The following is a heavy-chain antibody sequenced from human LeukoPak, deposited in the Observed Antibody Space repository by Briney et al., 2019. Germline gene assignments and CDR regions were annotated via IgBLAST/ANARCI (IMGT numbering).Heavy chain of an antibody. CDR2: IYYSGST. V-gene: IGHV4-30-4*01. J-gene: IGHJ6*02. D-gene: IGHD3-3*01. CDR3: ARDFFEAIDNYYYYSMDV. Sequence: PSETLSLTCTVSGGSISSGDYYWSWIRQPPGKGLEWIGHIYYSGSTYYNPSLKSRVTISVDTSKNQFSLKLSSVTAADTAVYYCARDFFEAIDNYYYYSMDVWGQGTTVTVSS. CDR1: GGSISSGDYY.